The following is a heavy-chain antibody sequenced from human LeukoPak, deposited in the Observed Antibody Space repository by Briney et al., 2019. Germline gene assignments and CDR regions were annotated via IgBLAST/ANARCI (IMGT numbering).Heavy chain of an antibody. CDR1: GGTFSSYA. Sequence: SVKVSCKASGGTFSSYAISWLRQAAGQGLEWMGGIIPIFGTANYAQKFQGRVTITTDESTSTAYMVLSSLRSEDTAVYYCARHPITRSGITKYTFDSWGQGTLVTVSS. J-gene: IGHJ4*02. CDR2: IIPIFGTA. D-gene: IGHD1-20*01. CDR3: ARHPITRSGITKYTFDS. V-gene: IGHV1-69*05.